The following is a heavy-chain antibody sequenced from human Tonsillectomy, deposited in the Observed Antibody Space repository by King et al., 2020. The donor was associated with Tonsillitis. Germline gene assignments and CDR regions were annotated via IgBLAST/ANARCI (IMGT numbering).Heavy chain of an antibody. D-gene: IGHD5-12*01. V-gene: IGHV3-11*01. CDR2: ISSSGSTI. J-gene: IGHJ6*03. CDR1: GFTFRDYY. Sequence: VQLVQSGGGLVKPGGSLRLSCAASGFTFRDYYMSWIRQAPGKGLEWGSYISSSGSTIYYADSVKGRFTIARDNAKNELYLQMNSLRAEDTAVYYCARVFRDWLPVYYYMDDWGQGTPVTVSS. CDR3: ARVFRDWLPVYYYMDD.